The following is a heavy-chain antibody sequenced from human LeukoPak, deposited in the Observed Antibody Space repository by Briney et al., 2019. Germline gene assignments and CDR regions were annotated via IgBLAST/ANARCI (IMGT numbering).Heavy chain of an antibody. CDR1: GFTLTNHA. J-gene: IGHJ4*02. D-gene: IGHD5-18*01. V-gene: IGHV3-23*01. CDR3: AKEGTAMASSYFDY. CDR2: ISGSGAST. Sequence: GGSLRLSCAVSGFTLTNHAVSWVRQAPGKGLEWISGISGSGASTYYADSVKGRFTISRDNSDNTLYLQMNSLRDEDTAMYYCAKEGTAMASSYFDYWGQGTLITVSS.